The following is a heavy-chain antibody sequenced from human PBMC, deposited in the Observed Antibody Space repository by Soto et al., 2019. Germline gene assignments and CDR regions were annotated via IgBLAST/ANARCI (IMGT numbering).Heavy chain of an antibody. CDR3: ARVIAAAGHDAFDI. CDR2: IYYSGST. D-gene: IGHD6-13*01. Sequence: SETLSLTCTVSGGSVSSGGYYWSWIRQHPGKGLEWIGYIYYSGSTYYNPSLKSRVTISVDTSKNQFSLKLSSVTAADTAVHYLARVIAAAGHDAFDIWGQGTMVTVSS. J-gene: IGHJ3*02. V-gene: IGHV4-31*03. CDR1: GGSVSSGGYY.